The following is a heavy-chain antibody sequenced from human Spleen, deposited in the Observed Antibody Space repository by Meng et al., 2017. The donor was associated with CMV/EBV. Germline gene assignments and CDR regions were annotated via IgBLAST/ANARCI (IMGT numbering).Heavy chain of an antibody. CDR1: GFTFNRYW. V-gene: IGHV3-74*01. CDR3: ARGSRLYYYDSSPLFDY. D-gene: IGHD3-22*01. Sequence: GESLKISCAASGFTFNRYWLHWVRQDPGKGLVWVSRINSDGGSTRYADSVKGRFTISRDNAKNTLYLQMKSLRAEDTAVYYCARGSRLYYYDSSPLFDYWGQGTLVTVSS. CDR2: INSDGGST. J-gene: IGHJ4*02.